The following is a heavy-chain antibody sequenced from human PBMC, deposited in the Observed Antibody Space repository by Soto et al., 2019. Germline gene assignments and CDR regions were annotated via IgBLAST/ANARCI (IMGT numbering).Heavy chain of an antibody. V-gene: IGHV3-21*01. Sequence: EVQLVESGGGLVKPGGSLRLSCAASGFTFSSYSMNWVRQAPGKGLEWVSSISSSSSYIYYADSVKGRFTISRDNAKNSLYLQMNSLRAEDTAVYYCARIPREYYYDSSGYYRTRGGFDIWGQGTMVTVSS. CDR2: ISSSSSYI. D-gene: IGHD3-22*01. J-gene: IGHJ3*02. CDR3: ARIPREYYYDSSGYYRTRGGFDI. CDR1: GFTFSSYS.